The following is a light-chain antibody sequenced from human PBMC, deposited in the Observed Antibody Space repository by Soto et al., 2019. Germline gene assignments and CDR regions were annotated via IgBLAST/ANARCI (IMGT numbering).Light chain of an antibody. J-gene: IGKJ1*01. CDR3: QHYNSYSEA. CDR2: AAS. CDR1: QGISTY. Sequence: DIQMTQSPSSLSASVGDRVTITCRASQGISTYLNWYHQKPGKAPKLLIYAASSLQSGVPSRFSGSGSETEFTLTISSLQPDDFATYYCQHYNSYSEAFGQGTKVDIK. V-gene: IGKV1-39*01.